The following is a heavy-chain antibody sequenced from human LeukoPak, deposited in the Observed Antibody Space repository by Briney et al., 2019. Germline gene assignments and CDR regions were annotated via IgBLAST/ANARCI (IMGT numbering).Heavy chain of an antibody. CDR2: IYYSGST. CDR3: ARVRAGSGGGDY. Sequence: SETLSLTCTVSGGSISSSSYYWGWIRQPPGKGLEWIGSIYYSGSTYYNPSLKSRVTISVDTSKNQFSLKLSSVTAADTAVYYCARVRAGSGGGDYWGQGTLVTVSS. J-gene: IGHJ4*02. CDR1: GGSISSSSYY. D-gene: IGHD3-10*01. V-gene: IGHV4-39*07.